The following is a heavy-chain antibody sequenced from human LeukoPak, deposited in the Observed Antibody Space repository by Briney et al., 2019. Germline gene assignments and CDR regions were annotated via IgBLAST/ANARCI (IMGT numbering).Heavy chain of an antibody. J-gene: IGHJ4*02. Sequence: GGSLTLSCAASGFTFSDYYMTWIRQAPGKGLEWISYISSTSSFIQYADSVKGRSTISRDNAKNSLYLQMDSLRVEDTAVYYCARQVPPDYWGQGTLVTVSS. CDR3: ARQVPPDY. CDR2: ISSTSSFI. V-gene: IGHV3-11*03. CDR1: GFTFSDYY.